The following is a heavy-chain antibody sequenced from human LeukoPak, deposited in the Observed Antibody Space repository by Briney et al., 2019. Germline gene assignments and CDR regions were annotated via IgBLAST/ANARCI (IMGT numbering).Heavy chain of an antibody. CDR2: IKQDGREK. Sequence: GGSLRLSCAASGFTFSSYWMSWVRQAPGKGLEWVANIKQDGREKYYVDSVKGRFTISRDNAKNSLYLQMNSLRAEDTAVYYCARDYYHNNYYMDAWGKGTTVTVSS. D-gene: IGHD3-22*01. J-gene: IGHJ6*03. CDR3: ARDYYHNNYYMDA. CDR1: GFTFSSYW. V-gene: IGHV3-7*01.